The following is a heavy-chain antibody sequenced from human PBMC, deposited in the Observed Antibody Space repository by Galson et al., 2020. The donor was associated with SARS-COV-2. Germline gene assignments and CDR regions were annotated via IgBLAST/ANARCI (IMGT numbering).Heavy chain of an antibody. CDR1: GFTFSSYA. CDR2: ISGSGGST. D-gene: IGHD3-22*01. CDR3: AKVIGRDYYDSSGYFLDY. J-gene: IGHJ4*02. Sequence: GGSLRLSCAASGFTFSSYAMSWVRQAPGKGLEWVSAISGSGGSTYYADSVKGRFTISRDNSKNTLYLQMNSLRAEDTAVYYCAKVIGRDYYDSSGYFLDYWGQGTLVTVSS. V-gene: IGHV3-23*01.